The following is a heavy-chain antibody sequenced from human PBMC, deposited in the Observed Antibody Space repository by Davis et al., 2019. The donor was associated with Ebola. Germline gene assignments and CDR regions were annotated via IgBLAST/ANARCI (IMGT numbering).Heavy chain of an antibody. D-gene: IGHD1-26*01. V-gene: IGHV4-34*01. CDR3: ARGKSYGRNWFDP. Sequence: PSETLSLTCTVSGGSISSYYWSWIRQPPGKGLEWIGEINHSGSTNYNPSLKSRVTISVDTSKNQFSLKLSSVTAADTAVYYCARGKSYGRNWFDPWGQGTLVTVSS. J-gene: IGHJ5*02. CDR1: GGSISSYY. CDR2: INHSGST.